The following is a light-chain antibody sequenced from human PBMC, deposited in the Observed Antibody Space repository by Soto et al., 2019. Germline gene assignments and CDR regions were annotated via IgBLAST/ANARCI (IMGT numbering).Light chain of an antibody. Sequence: QSVLTQPPSMSAAPGQMVAISCSGTSFNIGDNSVSWYQHFPGTAPKVLIYDNNRRPSGIPDRFSGSKSGTSATLTIIGLQTGDEADYYCATWDSALSAGVFGGGTKLAVL. CDR1: SFNIGDNS. CDR2: DNN. V-gene: IGLV1-51*01. J-gene: IGLJ3*02. CDR3: ATWDSALSAGV.